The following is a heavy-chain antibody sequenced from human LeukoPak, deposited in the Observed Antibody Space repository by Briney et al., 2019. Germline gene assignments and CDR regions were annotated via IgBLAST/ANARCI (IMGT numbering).Heavy chain of an antibody. CDR1: GGSFSGYY. CDR3: ARGRVLSWRQPGNYFDY. Sequence: SETLSLTCAVYGGSFSGYYWSWIRQPPGKGLEWIGEINHSGSTNYNPSLKSRVTISVDTSKNQFSLKLSSVTAADTAVYYCARGRVLSWRQPGNYFDYWGQGTLVTVSS. D-gene: IGHD6-13*01. V-gene: IGHV4-34*01. CDR2: INHSGST. J-gene: IGHJ4*02.